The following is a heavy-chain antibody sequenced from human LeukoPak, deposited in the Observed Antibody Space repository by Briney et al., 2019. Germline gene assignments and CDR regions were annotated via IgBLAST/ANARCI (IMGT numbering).Heavy chain of an antibody. V-gene: IGHV3-7*01. Sequence: PGGSLRLSCAASGFTFSNDWMNWVRQAPGKGLEWVAIIKQDGSAKYYVDSVKGRFTISRDNAKDSLYLQMNSLRVDDTAIYYCAVYTPATPGFDLWGPGTLVTVSS. D-gene: IGHD1-14*01. J-gene: IGHJ4*02. CDR3: AVYTPATPGFDL. CDR2: IKQDGSAK. CDR1: GFTFSNDW.